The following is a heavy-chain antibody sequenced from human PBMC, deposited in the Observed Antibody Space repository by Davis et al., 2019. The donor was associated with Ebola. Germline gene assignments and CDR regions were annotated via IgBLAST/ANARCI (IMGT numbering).Heavy chain of an antibody. CDR3: ARGSYSSGWYTDY. CDR2: ITSSSSTI. Sequence: GESLKISCAASGFPFSSYSMSWVRQAPGKGLEWISYITSSSSTIYYADSVKGRFTISRDNAKNSLYMQMNSLRDEDTAVYYCARGSYSSGWYTDYWGQGTLVSVSS. J-gene: IGHJ4*02. V-gene: IGHV3-48*02. CDR1: GFPFSSYS. D-gene: IGHD6-19*01.